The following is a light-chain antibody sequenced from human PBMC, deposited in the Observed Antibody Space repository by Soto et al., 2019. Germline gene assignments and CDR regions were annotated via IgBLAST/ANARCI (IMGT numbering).Light chain of an antibody. J-gene: IGLJ2*01. Sequence: SYELTQPPSVSVSPGQTASITCSGDKLGDKYTCWYQQKPGQSPVLVIFQDNKRPSGIPERFSGSNSGNTATLTISGTQAMDEADYYCQAWDSSPEGVFGGGTKLTVL. CDR3: QAWDSSPEGV. CDR2: QDN. V-gene: IGLV3-1*01. CDR1: KLGDKY.